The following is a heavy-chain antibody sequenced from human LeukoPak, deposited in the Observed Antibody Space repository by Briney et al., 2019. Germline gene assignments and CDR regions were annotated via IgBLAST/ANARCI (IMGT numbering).Heavy chain of an antibody. Sequence: PGGSLRLSCAASGFTFSSAWMNWVRQAPGKGLEWVANIRQDGSEAYYVDSVRGRFIVSRDNAKDSVFLQMNSLRAEDTAVYYCARDFAAAVGWGQGTLVTVSS. CDR1: GFTFSSAW. D-gene: IGHD6-13*01. CDR2: IRQDGSEA. CDR3: ARDFAAAVG. J-gene: IGHJ4*02. V-gene: IGHV3-7*01.